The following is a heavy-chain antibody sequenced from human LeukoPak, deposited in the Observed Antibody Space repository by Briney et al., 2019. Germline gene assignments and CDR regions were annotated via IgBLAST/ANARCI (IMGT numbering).Heavy chain of an antibody. CDR3: ATIEYSSSWSAQYYFDY. J-gene: IGHJ4*02. CDR1: GGSISSSSYY. D-gene: IGHD6-13*01. Sequence: SETLSLTCTVSGGSISSSSYYWGWIRQPPGKGLEWIGSIYYSGSTYYNPSLKSRVTISVDTSKNQFSLKLSSVTAADTAVYYCATIEYSSSWSAQYYFDYWGQGTLVTVSS. V-gene: IGHV4-39*01. CDR2: IYYSGST.